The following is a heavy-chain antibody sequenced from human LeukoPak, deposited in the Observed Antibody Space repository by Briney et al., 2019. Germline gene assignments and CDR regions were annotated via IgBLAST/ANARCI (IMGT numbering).Heavy chain of an antibody. J-gene: IGHJ3*02. CDR1: GYTFTSYY. CDR2: INPCGGST. CDR3: ASCSGGSCRPPDDAFDI. Sequence: ASVKVSCKASGYTFTSYYMHWVRQAPGQGLEWMGIINPCGGSTSYAQNFQGRVTMTRDKSTNTVYLELSSLRSEDTAGYYFASCSGGSCRPPDDAFDIWGQGTMVTVSS. V-gene: IGHV1-46*01. D-gene: IGHD2-15*01.